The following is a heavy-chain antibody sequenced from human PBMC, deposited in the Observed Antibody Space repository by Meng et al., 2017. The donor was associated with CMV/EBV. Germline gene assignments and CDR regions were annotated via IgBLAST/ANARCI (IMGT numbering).Heavy chain of an antibody. Sequence: GESLKISCAASGFTFSSYSMNWVRQAPGKGLEWVSYISSSGSTIYYADSVKGRFTISRDNAKNSLYLQMNSLRAEDTAVYYCARLAPADPAYYYYGMDVWGQGTTVTVSS. V-gene: IGHV3-48*04. J-gene: IGHJ6*02. CDR3: ARLAPADPAYYYYGMDV. CDR2: ISSSGSTI. D-gene: IGHD2-2*01. CDR1: GFTFSSYS.